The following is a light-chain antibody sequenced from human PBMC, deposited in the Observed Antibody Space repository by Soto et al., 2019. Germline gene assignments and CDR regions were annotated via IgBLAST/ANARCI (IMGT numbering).Light chain of an antibody. CDR1: QSVSGNC. CDR2: SAS. V-gene: IGKV3-20*01. CDR3: RQYCTSPQT. J-gene: IGKJ3*01. Sequence: EIVLTQSPGTLSLSPGERATLSCRASQSVSGNCLAWYQHKPGQAPRLLIYSASSRATDIPDRFSGSGSATDSTLAISSLEPEDFAEYYCRQYCTSPQTFGPGTKVDI.